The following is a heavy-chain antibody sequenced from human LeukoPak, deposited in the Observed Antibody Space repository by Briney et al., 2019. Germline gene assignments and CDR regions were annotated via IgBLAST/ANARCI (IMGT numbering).Heavy chain of an antibody. Sequence: SETLSLTCTVSGGSISTSSYYWGWVRQPPGKGLEWIGNIFYSGSTYYSPSLKSRVTISVDTSKNQFSLKLSSVTAADTAVYYCARGGRYYYGSGSSQGWFDPWGQGTLVTVSS. V-gene: IGHV4-39*07. CDR1: GGSISTSSYY. D-gene: IGHD3-10*01. CDR3: ARGGRYYYGSGSSQGWFDP. J-gene: IGHJ5*02. CDR2: IFYSGST.